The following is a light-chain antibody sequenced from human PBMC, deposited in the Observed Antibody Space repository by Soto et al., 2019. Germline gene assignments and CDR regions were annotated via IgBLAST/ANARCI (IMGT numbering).Light chain of an antibody. V-gene: IGLV2-8*01. J-gene: IGLJ3*02. Sequence: QSALTQPPSASGSPGQSVTISCTGTSSDVGAYKYVSWYQQYPGKAPKLMIYENSKRPSGVPDRFSGSKSSNTASLTVSGLQDEDEADYYCTSYVGSGIWVFGGGTKLTVL. CDR1: SSDVGAYKY. CDR2: ENS. CDR3: TSYVGSGIWV.